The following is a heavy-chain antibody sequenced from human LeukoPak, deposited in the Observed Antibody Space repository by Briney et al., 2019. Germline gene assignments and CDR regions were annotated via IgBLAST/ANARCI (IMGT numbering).Heavy chain of an antibody. CDR2: INPNSGGT. Sequence: ASVKVSCKASGYTFTGYYMHWVRQAPGQGLEWMGWINPNSGGTNYAQKFQGRLTMTEDTSTDTAYMELSSLRSEDTAVYYCATDLPPMVGAKYAFDIWGQGTMVTVSS. CDR3: ATDLPPMVGAKYAFDI. V-gene: IGHV1-2*02. J-gene: IGHJ3*02. D-gene: IGHD1-26*01. CDR1: GYTFTGYY.